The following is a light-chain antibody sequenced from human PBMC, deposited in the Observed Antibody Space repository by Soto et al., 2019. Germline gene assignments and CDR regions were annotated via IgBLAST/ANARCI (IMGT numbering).Light chain of an antibody. CDR1: QSISSW. V-gene: IGKV1-5*03. Sequence: DIQMTPSPSTLSASVGDRVTITCRASQSISSWLAWYQQKPGKAPKLLIYKTSSLESGVPSRFSGSRSGKEFTLTISSLQPDDFATYYRQQYNSYVYTFGQGTKLEIK. CDR2: KTS. J-gene: IGKJ2*01. CDR3: QQYNSYVYT.